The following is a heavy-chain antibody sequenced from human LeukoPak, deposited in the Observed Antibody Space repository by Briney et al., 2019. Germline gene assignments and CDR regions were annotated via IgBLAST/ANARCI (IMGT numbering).Heavy chain of an antibody. CDR3: ARGIRKIFGAVISPVGFDY. Sequence: ASVKVSCKASGYTFTSYNINWVRQATGQGLEWMGWMSPNSGNTGYAQKFQGRVTMTRNTSISTAYMELSSLRSEDTAVYYCARGIRKIFGAVISPVGFDYWGQGTLVTVSS. V-gene: IGHV1-8*01. CDR2: MSPNSGNT. CDR1: GYTFTSYN. D-gene: IGHD3-3*01. J-gene: IGHJ4*02.